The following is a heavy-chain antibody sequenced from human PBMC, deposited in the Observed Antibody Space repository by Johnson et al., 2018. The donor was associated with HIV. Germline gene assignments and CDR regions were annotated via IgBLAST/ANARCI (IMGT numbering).Heavy chain of an antibody. CDR2: IYSGGST. D-gene: IGHD4-17*01. CDR3: ARGRKTVTTVRPSAFDI. J-gene: IGHJ3*02. V-gene: IGHV3-NL1*01. Sequence: VQLVESGGGVVQPGRSLRLSCAASGFTFSSYAMHWVRQAPGKGLEWVSVIYSGGSTYYTVSVKGRFTISRDNSKNTLYLQMNSLRAEDTAVYYCARGRKTVTTVRPSAFDIWGQGTMVTVSS. CDR1: GFTFSSYA.